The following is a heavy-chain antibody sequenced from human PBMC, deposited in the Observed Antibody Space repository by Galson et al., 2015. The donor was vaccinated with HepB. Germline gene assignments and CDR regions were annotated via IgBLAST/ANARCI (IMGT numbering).Heavy chain of an antibody. V-gene: IGHV5-10-1*01. CDR1: GHSFTSHW. Sequence: PAAPPTLSCPRSGHSFTSHWTSRARQMPGKGLAWIGPTPPRDSYTNYSPSFQGHVTISADKSISTAYLQWSSLKASDTAMYYCARIRWDYYYGMDVWGQGTTVTVSS. D-gene: IGHD6-13*01. J-gene: IGHJ6*02. CDR2: TPPRDSYT. CDR3: ARIRWDYYYGMDV.